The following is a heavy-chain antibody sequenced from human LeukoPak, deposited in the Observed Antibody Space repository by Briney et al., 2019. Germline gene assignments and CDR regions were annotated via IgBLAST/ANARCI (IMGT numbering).Heavy chain of an antibody. Sequence: SETLSLTCTVSGGSISSYYWSWIRQPPGQGLEWIGYIYYSGSTNYNPSLKSRVTISVDTSKNQFSLKLRSVTAADTAVYRCARGRDGYNEVVEAFDIWGQGTMVTVSS. D-gene: IGHD5-24*01. CDR3: ARGRDGYNEVVEAFDI. V-gene: IGHV4-59*01. CDR1: GGSISSYY. CDR2: IYYSGST. J-gene: IGHJ3*02.